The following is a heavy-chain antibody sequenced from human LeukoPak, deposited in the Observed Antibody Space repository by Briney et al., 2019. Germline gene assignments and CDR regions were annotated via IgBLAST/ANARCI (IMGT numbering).Heavy chain of an antibody. CDR3: ARVLSYESYYYYYMDV. Sequence: SVKVSCKASGGTFSSYAISWVRQAPGQGLEWMGGIIPIFGTANYAQKFQGRVTITADKSTSTAYMELSSLRSEDTAVYYCARVLSYESYYYYYMDVWGKGTTVTISS. D-gene: IGHD3-16*01. CDR2: IIPIFGTA. CDR1: GGTFSSYA. J-gene: IGHJ6*03. V-gene: IGHV1-69*06.